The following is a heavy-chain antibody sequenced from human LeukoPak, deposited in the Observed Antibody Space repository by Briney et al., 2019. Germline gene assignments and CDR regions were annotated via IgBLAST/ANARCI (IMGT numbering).Heavy chain of an antibody. CDR3: ARVGGTVVVVAATLDVIDY. D-gene: IGHD2-15*01. CDR2: ISAYNGNT. V-gene: IGHV1-18*01. Sequence: GASVKVSCKASGYTFTSYGISWVRQAPGQGLKWMGWISAYNGNTNYAQKLQGRVTMTTDTSTSTAYMELRSLRSDDTAVYYCARVGGTVVVVAATLDVIDYWGQGTLVTVSS. CDR1: GYTFTSYG. J-gene: IGHJ4*02.